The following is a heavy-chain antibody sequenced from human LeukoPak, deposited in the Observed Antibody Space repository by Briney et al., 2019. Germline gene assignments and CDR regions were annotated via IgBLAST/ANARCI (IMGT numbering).Heavy chain of an antibody. CDR2: ICYSGST. J-gene: IGHJ4*02. V-gene: IGHV4-61*01. CDR1: GGSVSSGSYY. Sequence: PSETLSLTCTVSGGSVSSGSYYWNWIRQPPGKGLEWIGYICYSGSTNYNPSLKSRVTISVDTSKNQFSLKLSSVTAADTAVYYCARLVVVAATFDYWGQGTLVTVSS. CDR3: ARLVVVAATFDY. D-gene: IGHD2-15*01.